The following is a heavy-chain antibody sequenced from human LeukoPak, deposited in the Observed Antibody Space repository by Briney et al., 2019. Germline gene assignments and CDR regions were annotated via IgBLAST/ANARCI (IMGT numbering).Heavy chain of an antibody. CDR2: INPSGST. CDR3: ARDARFGELVDH. D-gene: IGHD3-10*01. J-gene: IGHJ5*02. V-gene: IGHV4-34*01. Sequence: GSLRLSCAASGFTFSSYAMSWIRQPPGKGLEWIGEINPSGSTKYNPSLKSRVTISVDTSKNQFSLKLRSVTAADTAMYYCARDARFGELVDHWSQGTLVTVSS. CDR1: GFTFSSYA.